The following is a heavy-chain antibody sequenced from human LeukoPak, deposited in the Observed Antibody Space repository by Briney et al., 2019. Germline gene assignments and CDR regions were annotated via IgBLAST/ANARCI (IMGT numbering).Heavy chain of an antibody. CDR2: ISRSSSYI. D-gene: IGHD4-17*01. CDR1: GFTFSSYS. V-gene: IGHV3-21*01. Sequence: GGSLRLSCAASGFTFSSYSMNWVRQAPGKGLEWVSSISRSSSYIYYADSVKGRFTISRDTAKNSLYLQMNSLRAEDTDGYYCARPRNGDPGGYWGQGTLVTVSS. CDR3: ARPRNGDPGGY. J-gene: IGHJ4*02.